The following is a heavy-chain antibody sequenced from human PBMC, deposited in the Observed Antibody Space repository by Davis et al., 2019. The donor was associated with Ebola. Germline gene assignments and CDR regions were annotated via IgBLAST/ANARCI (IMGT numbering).Heavy chain of an antibody. D-gene: IGHD3-10*01. CDR3: ARDHAGGTYYRDYFYGMDV. V-gene: IGHV1-69*10. Sequence: SVKVSCKASGNTPSNTAISWVRQAPGQGLEWMGGIIPIFGIVNYAEKFQGRVTITADKSTSTVYLELSSLRSEDTAIYYCARDHAGGTYYRDYFYGMDVWGRGTTVTFSS. CDR1: GNTPSNTA. CDR2: IIPIFGIV. J-gene: IGHJ6*04.